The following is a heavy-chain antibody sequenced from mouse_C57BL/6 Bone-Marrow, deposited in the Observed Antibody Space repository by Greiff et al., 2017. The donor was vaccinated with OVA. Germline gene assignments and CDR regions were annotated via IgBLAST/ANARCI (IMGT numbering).Heavy chain of an antibody. CDR1: GYTFTSYT. CDR2: INPSSGYT. Sequence: VQLQQSGAELARPGASVKMSCKASGYTFTSYTMHWVKQRPGQGLEWIGYINPSSGYTKYNQKFKDKATLTADKSSSTAYMQLSSLTSEDSAVDYCASYYSIWYFDVWGTGTTVTVSS. D-gene: IGHD2-5*01. V-gene: IGHV1-4*01. J-gene: IGHJ1*03. CDR3: ASYYSIWYFDV.